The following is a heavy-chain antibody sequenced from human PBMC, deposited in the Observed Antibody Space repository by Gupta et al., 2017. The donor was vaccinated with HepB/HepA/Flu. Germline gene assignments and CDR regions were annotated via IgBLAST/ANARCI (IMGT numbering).Heavy chain of an antibody. CDR3: ARGPNYGDRTDYFDY. J-gene: IGHJ4*02. D-gene: IGHD4/OR15-4a*01. CDR1: GFIYSNPW. V-gene: IGHV3-7*01. Sequence: EVQLVESGGGLVQPGGSLRLPCAASGFIYSNPWLRWVRTTPGKGLEWVASIKRDGSDISYVDSVRGRFTISRDNAKSSLYLQINSLRAEDTAVYFCARGPNYGDRTDYFDYWGQGTLVTVSS. CDR2: IKRDGSDI.